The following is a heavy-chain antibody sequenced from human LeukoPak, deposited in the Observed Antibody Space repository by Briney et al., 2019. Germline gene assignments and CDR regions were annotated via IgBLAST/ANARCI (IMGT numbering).Heavy chain of an antibody. Sequence: ASVKVSCKASGGTFSSYAISWVRQAPGQGLEWMGWISAYNGNTNYAQKLQGRVTMTTDTSTSTAYMELRSLRSDDTAVYYCARASVAGTHHSDYWGQGTLVTVSS. D-gene: IGHD6-19*01. V-gene: IGHV1-18*01. CDR3: ARASVAGTHHSDY. CDR2: ISAYNGNT. CDR1: GGTFSSYA. J-gene: IGHJ4*02.